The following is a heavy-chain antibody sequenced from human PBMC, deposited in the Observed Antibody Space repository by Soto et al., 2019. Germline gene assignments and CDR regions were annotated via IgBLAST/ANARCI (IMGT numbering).Heavy chain of an antibody. CDR2: IIPIFGTA. J-gene: IGHJ4*02. V-gene: IGHV1-69*13. Sequence: WASVKVSCKASGGTFSSYAISWVRQAPGQGLEWMGGIIPIFGTANYAQKFQGRVTITADESTSTAYMELSSLRSEDTAVYYCAKDYGDNEDYWGQGTLVTVSS. D-gene: IGHD4-17*01. CDR3: AKDYGDNEDY. CDR1: GGTFSSYA.